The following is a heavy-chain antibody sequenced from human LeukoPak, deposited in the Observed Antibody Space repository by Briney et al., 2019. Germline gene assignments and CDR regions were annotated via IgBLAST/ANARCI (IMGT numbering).Heavy chain of an antibody. CDR2: IYYSGST. D-gene: IGHD2-8*01. V-gene: IGHV4-31*03. Sequence: SQTLSLTCTVSGGSISSGGYYWSWLRQHPGKGLEWLGYIYYSGSTNYNPSLKSRVTISVDKSKNQFSLKLSSVTAADTAVYYCARRAHKWYWGQGTLVTVSS. CDR3: ARRAHKWY. J-gene: IGHJ4*02. CDR1: GGSISSGGYY.